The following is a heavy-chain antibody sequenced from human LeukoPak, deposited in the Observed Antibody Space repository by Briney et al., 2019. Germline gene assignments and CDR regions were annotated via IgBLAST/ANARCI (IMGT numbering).Heavy chain of an antibody. J-gene: IGHJ4*02. V-gene: IGHV1-18*01. D-gene: IGHD6-13*01. CDR2: ISGYNGNA. CDR3: SRVGYTDQHQGGY. CDR1: GYSFTSYG. Sequence: ASVKVSCKTSGYSFTSYGITWVRQAPGQGLEWMGWISGYNGNANYAQRLKDRVTMTTDTSTTTAYMELRSLRSDDTAVYFCSRVGYTDQHQGGYWGQGTLVTVSS.